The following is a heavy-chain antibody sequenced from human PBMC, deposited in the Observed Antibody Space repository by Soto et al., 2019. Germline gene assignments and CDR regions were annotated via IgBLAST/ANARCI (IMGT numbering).Heavy chain of an antibody. CDR2: ISGSGGST. CDR3: AKDWASGSYFDY. V-gene: IGHV3-23*01. D-gene: IGHD1-26*01. Sequence: GGSLRLSCAASGFTFSSYAMSWVRQAPGKGLEWVSAISGSGGSTYYADSVKGRFTISRDNSKNTLYLQMNSLRAEDASVCYCAKDWASGSYFDYWGQGTLVTVSS. CDR1: GFTFSSYA. J-gene: IGHJ4*02.